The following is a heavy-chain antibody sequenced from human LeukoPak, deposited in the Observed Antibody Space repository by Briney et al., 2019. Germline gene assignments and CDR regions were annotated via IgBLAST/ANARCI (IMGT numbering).Heavy chain of an antibody. CDR1: GFTFSSYA. CDR3: AKGYNCSSTSCLYYYMDV. CDR2: ISGSGGST. J-gene: IGHJ6*03. Sequence: PGGSLRLSCAASGFTFSSYAMSWVRQAPAKGLEWVSAISGSGGSTYYSDSVKGQFTISRDNSKNTLYLQMNSLRAEDTAVYYCAKGYNCSSTSCLYYYMDVWGKGTTVTVSS. V-gene: IGHV3-23*01. D-gene: IGHD2-2*01.